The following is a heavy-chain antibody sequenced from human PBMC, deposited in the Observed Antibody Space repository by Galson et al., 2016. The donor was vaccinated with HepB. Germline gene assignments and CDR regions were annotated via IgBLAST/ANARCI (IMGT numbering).Heavy chain of an antibody. D-gene: IGHD6-19*01. V-gene: IGHV3-64D*06. CDR3: VKNEYSSGWYFGAFDI. J-gene: IGHJ3*02. Sequence: SLRLSCAASGFTFSSYAMHWVRQAPGKGLEYVSAISSNGGSTYYADSVKGRFTISRDNSKNTLYHQMSSLGAEDTAVYYCVKNEYSSGWYFGAFDIWGQGTMVTVSS. CDR1: GFTFSSYA. CDR2: ISSNGGST.